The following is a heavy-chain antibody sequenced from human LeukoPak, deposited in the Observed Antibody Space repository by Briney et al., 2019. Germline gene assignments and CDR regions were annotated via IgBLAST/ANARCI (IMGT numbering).Heavy chain of an antibody. V-gene: IGHV3-21*01. D-gene: IGHD3-3*01. Sequence: GRSLRLSCAASGFTFSSYSMNWVRQAPGKGLEWVSSISSSSSYIYYADSVKGRFTISRDNAKNSLYLQMNSLRAEDTAVYYCARDLPITIPDAFDIWGQGAMVTVSS. CDR2: ISSSSSYI. CDR1: GFTFSSYS. CDR3: ARDLPITIPDAFDI. J-gene: IGHJ3*02.